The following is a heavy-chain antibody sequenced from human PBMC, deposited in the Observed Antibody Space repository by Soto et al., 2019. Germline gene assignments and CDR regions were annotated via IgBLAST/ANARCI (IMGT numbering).Heavy chain of an antibody. CDR2: IIPILGIA. D-gene: IGHD5-12*01. J-gene: IGHJ4*02. V-gene: IGHV1-69*02. Sequence: QVQLVQSGAEVKKPGSSVKVSCKASGCTFSSYTISWVRQAPGQGLEWMGRIIPILGIANYAKKFQGRATITADKSTSTAYMELSSLRAEDTAGYYCSRGGYSGYDSGYWGQGTLFTVSS. CDR1: GCTFSSYT. CDR3: SRGGYSGYDSGY.